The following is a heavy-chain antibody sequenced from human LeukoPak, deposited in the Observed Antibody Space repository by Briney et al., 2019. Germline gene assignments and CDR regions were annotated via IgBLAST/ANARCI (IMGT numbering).Heavy chain of an antibody. CDR3: ARDLFTPRDH. D-gene: IGHD2-15*01. Sequence: GASVKVSCKASGYTFNDYFVHWMRQAPGQRLEWMGWINPKIGGTDYAQRFQGRITMTRDTSISTAYMELSGLRSDDTAIYYCARDLFTPRDHWGQGTLVTVSS. J-gene: IGHJ4*02. CDR2: INPKIGGT. V-gene: IGHV1-2*02. CDR1: GYTFNDYF.